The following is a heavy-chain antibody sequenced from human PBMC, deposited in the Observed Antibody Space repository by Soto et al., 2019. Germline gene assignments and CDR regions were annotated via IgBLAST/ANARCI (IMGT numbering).Heavy chain of an antibody. D-gene: IGHD2-2*01. CDR3: ANLGGGYCTSTDCPDY. CDR2: ISYDDRNK. J-gene: IGHJ4*02. Sequence: GGSLRLSCAASGVTFSSYGMHWVRQAPGKGLEWVAVISYDDRNKYYADSVKGRFTISRDNSKNTLYLQMNSLRAEDTAVYYCANLGGGYCTSTDCPDYWGQGTLVTVSS. V-gene: IGHV3-30*18. CDR1: GVTFSSYG.